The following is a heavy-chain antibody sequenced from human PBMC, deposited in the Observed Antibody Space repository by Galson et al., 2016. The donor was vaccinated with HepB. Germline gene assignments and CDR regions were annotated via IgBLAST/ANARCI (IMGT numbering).Heavy chain of an antibody. CDR3: ARHPDYYATTGSYSGHFDP. V-gene: IGHV3-66*04. Sequence: SLRLSCAASGLTFTRDNMNWIRQAPGKGLGWVSFIYSYGDTYYADSVKGRFTISRDNSKNTLSLQMNSLRAEDTAVYYCARHPDYYATTGSYSGHFDPWGQGTLVTVSS. J-gene: IGHJ5*02. CDR2: IYSYGDT. D-gene: IGHD3-22*01. CDR1: GLTFTRDN.